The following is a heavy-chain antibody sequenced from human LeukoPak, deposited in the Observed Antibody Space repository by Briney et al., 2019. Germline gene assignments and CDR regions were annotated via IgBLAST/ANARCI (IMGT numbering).Heavy chain of an antibody. CDR3: AKDRRDYGGDIDY. Sequence: GGSLRLSCAASGFTFSTYGMHWVRQAPGKGLEWVAFIRFDGSNKYYADSMKGRFTISRDNSKNTLYLQMNSLRPEDTAVYYCAKDRRDYGGDIDYWGQGTLVTVSS. J-gene: IGHJ4*02. D-gene: IGHD4-23*01. CDR2: IRFDGSNK. CDR1: GFTFSTYG. V-gene: IGHV3-30*02.